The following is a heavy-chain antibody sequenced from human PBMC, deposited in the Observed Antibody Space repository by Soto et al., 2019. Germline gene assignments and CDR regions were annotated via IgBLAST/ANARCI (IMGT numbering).Heavy chain of an antibody. CDR1: GYTFTSYG. Sequence: VQLVQSGAEVKKSGASVKVSCKASGYTFTSYGVSWVRQAPGQGLEWMGWISTYNGNTNYAQKFRGRVNMTTDTSTTTAYMELRSLRSDDTAVYYCARRHCSSSSCYGGGWFDPWGQGTLVTVSS. V-gene: IGHV1-18*04. J-gene: IGHJ5*02. D-gene: IGHD2-2*01. CDR2: ISTYNGNT. CDR3: ARRHCSSSSCYGGGWFDP.